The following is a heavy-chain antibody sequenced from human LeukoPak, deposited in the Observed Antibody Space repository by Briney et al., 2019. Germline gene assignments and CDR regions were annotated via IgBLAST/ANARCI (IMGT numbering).Heavy chain of an antibody. Sequence: SETLSLTCTVSGGSISSTSYYWGWVRQPPGKGLEWIGTIYYSGLTYYNSSLKSRVTISGDTSKNQFSLKLSSVTAADTAVYYCARGLRDIVVVPAAIVHYYYGMDVWGQGTTVTVSS. J-gene: IGHJ6*02. CDR1: GGSISSTSYY. CDR3: ARGLRDIVVVPAAIVHYYYGMDV. V-gene: IGHV4-39*01. D-gene: IGHD2-2*01. CDR2: IYYSGLT.